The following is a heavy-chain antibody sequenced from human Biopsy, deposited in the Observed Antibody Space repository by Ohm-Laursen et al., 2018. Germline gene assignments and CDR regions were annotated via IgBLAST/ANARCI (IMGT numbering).Heavy chain of an antibody. D-gene: IGHD6-19*01. CDR2: INPSGSTT. J-gene: IGHJ4*02. V-gene: IGHV1-46*01. Sequence: SSVKVSCKASGYSFTSYYMHWVRQAPGQGLEWMGMINPSGSTTSYPQIFQGRVTMTRDTSKSTVYMELSSLRSADTAVYFCARNTGWYGDLYYFDYWGQGTLVTAYS. CDR1: GYSFTSYY. CDR3: ARNTGWYGDLYYFDY.